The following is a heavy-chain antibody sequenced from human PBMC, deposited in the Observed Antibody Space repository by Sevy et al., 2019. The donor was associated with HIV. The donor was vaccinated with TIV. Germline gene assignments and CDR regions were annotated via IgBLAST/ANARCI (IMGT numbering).Heavy chain of an antibody. CDR2: TRNKADGYTT. Sequence: LRLSCAASGFTFSDHYMEWVRQAPGKGLEWVGRTRNKADGYTTEYAASVKGRFTISRDDSENSLYLQMNSLKNEDTAVYYCSTHAGIAAAGRVFDYWGQGALVTVSS. D-gene: IGHD6-13*01. J-gene: IGHJ4*02. CDR1: GFTFSDHY. V-gene: IGHV3-72*01. CDR3: STHAGIAAAGRVFDY.